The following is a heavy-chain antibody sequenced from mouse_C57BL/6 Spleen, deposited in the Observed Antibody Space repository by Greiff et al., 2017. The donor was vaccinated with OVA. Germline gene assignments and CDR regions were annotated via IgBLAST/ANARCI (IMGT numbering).Heavy chain of an antibody. CDR1: GYAFSSSW. J-gene: IGHJ1*03. CDR2: IYPGDGDT. CDR3: ARRGDGYPYWYFDV. D-gene: IGHD2-3*01. Sequence: VQLQQSGPELVKPGASVKISCKASGYAFSSSWMNWVKQRPGKGLEWIGRIYPGDGDTNYNGKFKGKATLTADKSSSTAYMQLSSLTSEDSAVYFCARRGDGYPYWYFDVWGTGTTVTVSS. V-gene: IGHV1-82*01.